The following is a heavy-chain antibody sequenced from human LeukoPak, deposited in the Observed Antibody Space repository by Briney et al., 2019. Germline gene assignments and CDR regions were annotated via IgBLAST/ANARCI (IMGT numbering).Heavy chain of an antibody. Sequence: ASVKVSCKASGYTFTSYYMHWVRQAPGQGLEWMGIINPSGGSTSYAQKFQGRVTMTTDTSTSTAYMELRSLRSDDTAVYYCARDQLRFLEWLLYDDAFDIWGQGTMVTVSS. CDR3: ARDQLRFLEWLLYDDAFDI. CDR1: GYTFTSYY. V-gene: IGHV1-46*01. J-gene: IGHJ3*02. CDR2: INPSGGST. D-gene: IGHD3-3*01.